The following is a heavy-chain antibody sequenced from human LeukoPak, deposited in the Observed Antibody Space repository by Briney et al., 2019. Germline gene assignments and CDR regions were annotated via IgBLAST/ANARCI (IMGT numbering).Heavy chain of an antibody. Sequence: SETLSLTCTVSGGSISSYYWSWIQQPAGKGLEWIGRIYASGSTNYNPSLKSRVTMSVDTSKNQFSLKLSSVTAADTAVYYCAREPRDSSGYLDAFDIWGQGTMVTVSS. CDR2: IYASGST. J-gene: IGHJ3*02. CDR3: AREPRDSSGYLDAFDI. V-gene: IGHV4-4*07. D-gene: IGHD3-22*01. CDR1: GGSISSYY.